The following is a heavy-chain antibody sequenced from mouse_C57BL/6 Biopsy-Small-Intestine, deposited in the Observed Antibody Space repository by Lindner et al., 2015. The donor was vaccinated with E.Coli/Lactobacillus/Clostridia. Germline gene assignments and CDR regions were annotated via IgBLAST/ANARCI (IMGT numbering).Heavy chain of an antibody. CDR1: GYSFTSYW. CDR2: IYPGSGGT. V-gene: IGHV1-55*01. CDR3: ARGGHYSNYVRTYFDY. Sequence: VQLQESGAELVKPGASVKMSCKASGYSFTSYWITWVKQRPGQGLEWIGDIYPGSGGTTYNEKFKNKATLTVDTSSSTAYMQLSSLTSEDSAVYYCARGGHYSNYVRTYFDYWGQGTTLTVSS. J-gene: IGHJ2*01. D-gene: IGHD2-5*01.